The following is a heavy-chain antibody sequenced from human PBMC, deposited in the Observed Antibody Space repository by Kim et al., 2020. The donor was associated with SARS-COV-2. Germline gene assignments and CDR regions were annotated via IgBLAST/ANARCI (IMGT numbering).Heavy chain of an antibody. Sequence: GGSLRLSCAASGFTFNYFWMTWVREAPGKGLEWVANIKEDGSEKNYVESVKGRFTISRDNTKNSQYLQMNSLRAEDTAVYYCARVGIVAGSFDYWGQGTLVTVSS. D-gene: IGHD5-12*01. CDR2: IKEDGSEK. CDR3: ARVGIVAGSFDY. CDR1: GFTFNYFW. V-gene: IGHV3-7*01. J-gene: IGHJ4*02.